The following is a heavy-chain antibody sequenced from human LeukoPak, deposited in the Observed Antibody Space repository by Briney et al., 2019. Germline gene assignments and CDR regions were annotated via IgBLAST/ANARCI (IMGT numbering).Heavy chain of an antibody. V-gene: IGHV3-30*02. Sequence: GGSLRLSCAASGFTFSSYGMHWVRQAPGKGLEWVAFIRYDGSNKYYADSVKGRFTISRDNSKDTLYLQMNSLRAEDTAVYYCAKDGQRSTVVKLGTDAFDIWGQGTMVTVSS. CDR3: AKDGQRSTVVKLGTDAFDI. D-gene: IGHD4-23*01. CDR2: IRYDGSNK. J-gene: IGHJ3*02. CDR1: GFTFSSYG.